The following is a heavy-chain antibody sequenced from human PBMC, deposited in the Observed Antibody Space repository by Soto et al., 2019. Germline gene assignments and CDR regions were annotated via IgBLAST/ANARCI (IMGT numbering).Heavy chain of an antibody. V-gene: IGHV1-3*01. CDR2: INGGNGNT. CDR3: ARDQGAMIVVGLGMDV. Sequence: GASVKVSCKASGYTFTNYAMHWVRQAPGQRLEWMGWINGGNGNTKYSQKFQGRVTITRDTSASTAYMELNSLRSEDTAVYYCARDQGAMIVVGLGMDVWGQGTTVTVSS. J-gene: IGHJ6*02. D-gene: IGHD3-22*01. CDR1: GYTFTNYA.